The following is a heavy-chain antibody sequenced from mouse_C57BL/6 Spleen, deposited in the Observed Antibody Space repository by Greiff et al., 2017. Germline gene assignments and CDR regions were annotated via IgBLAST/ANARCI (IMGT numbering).Heavy chain of an antibody. CDR2: INYDGSST. CDR3: ARDGIPSY. Sequence: EVMLVESEGGLVQPGSSLKLSCTASGFTFSDYYMAWVRQVPEKGLEWVANINYDGSSTYYLDSLKSRFIISRDNAKNILYLQMSSLKSEDTATYYCARDGIPSYWGQGTLVTVSA. V-gene: IGHV5-16*01. CDR1: GFTFSDYY. D-gene: IGHD4-1*01. J-gene: IGHJ3*01.